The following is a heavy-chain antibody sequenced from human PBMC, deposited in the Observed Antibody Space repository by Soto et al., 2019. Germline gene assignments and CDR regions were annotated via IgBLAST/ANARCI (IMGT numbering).Heavy chain of an antibody. CDR3: ARRPANDDYDRYYNYYGMDV. V-gene: IGHV1-18*01. J-gene: IGHJ6*02. D-gene: IGHD3-10*01. CDR2: INVNNGKA. Sequence: QVQLVQSGAEVKKPGASVKVSCKAFGYTFTNYGISWVRRAPGQGLEWMGWINVNNGKAKYAQKVQGRVSMTTDTSTSTAYMDLRSLRSDDTAVYYCARRPANDDYDRYYNYYGMDVWGQGTTVTVSS. CDR1: GYTFTNYG.